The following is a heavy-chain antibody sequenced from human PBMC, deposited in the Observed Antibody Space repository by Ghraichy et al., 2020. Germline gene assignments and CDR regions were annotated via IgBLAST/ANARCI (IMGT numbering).Heavy chain of an antibody. CDR3: AKVFAPTTPDYGGNSAFAFDI. J-gene: IGHJ3*02. CDR2: ISGSGGST. CDR1: GFTFSSYA. Sequence: GGSLRLSCAASGFTFSSYAMSWVRQAPGKGLEWVSAISGSGGSTYYADSVKGRFTISRDNSKNTLYLQMNSLRAEDTAVYYCAKVFAPTTPDYGGNSAFAFDIWGPGTMVTVSS. V-gene: IGHV3-23*01. D-gene: IGHD4-23*01.